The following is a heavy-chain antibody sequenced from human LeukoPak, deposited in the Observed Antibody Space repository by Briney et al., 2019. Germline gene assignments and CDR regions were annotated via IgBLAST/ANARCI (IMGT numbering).Heavy chain of an antibody. CDR1: GYTFTGSY. V-gene: IGHV1-2*02. CDR3: ARVGRDIFTDYQTNPIDY. Sequence: ASVKVSCKASGYTFTGSYMHWVRQAPGQGLEWMGWINPNGGGTNYAQKFQGRVTMTRDTSISTAYMELSRLRSDDTAVYYCARVGRDIFTDYQTNPIDYWGQGTLVTVSS. J-gene: IGHJ4*02. D-gene: IGHD3-9*01. CDR2: INPNGGGT.